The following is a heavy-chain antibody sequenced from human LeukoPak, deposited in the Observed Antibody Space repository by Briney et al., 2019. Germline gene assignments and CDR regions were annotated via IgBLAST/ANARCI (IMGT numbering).Heavy chain of an antibody. V-gene: IGHV1-2*04. CDR1: GYTFTGYY. CDR2: INPNSGGT. Sequence: ASVKVSCKASGYTFTGYYMHWVRQAPGQGLEWMGWINPNSGGTNYAQKFQGWVTMTRDTSISTAYMELSRLRSDDTAVYYCARDGNCSGRSCYDYWGQGTLVTVSS. J-gene: IGHJ4*02. CDR3: ARDGNCSGRSCYDY. D-gene: IGHD2-15*01.